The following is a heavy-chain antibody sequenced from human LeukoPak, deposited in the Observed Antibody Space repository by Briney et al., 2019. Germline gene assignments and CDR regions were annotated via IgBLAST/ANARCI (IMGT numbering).Heavy chain of an antibody. CDR3: ARVGSGYSYFDY. Sequence: PGGSLRLSCAASGFTFSSYSMNWVRQAPGKGLEWVSYITNGGSTIYYADSVKGRFTISRDNSKNSLYLQMNSLRAEDTAIYYCARVGSGYSYFDYWGQGTLVTVSS. D-gene: IGHD3-3*01. J-gene: IGHJ4*02. CDR1: GFTFSSYS. V-gene: IGHV3-48*04. CDR2: ITNGGSTI.